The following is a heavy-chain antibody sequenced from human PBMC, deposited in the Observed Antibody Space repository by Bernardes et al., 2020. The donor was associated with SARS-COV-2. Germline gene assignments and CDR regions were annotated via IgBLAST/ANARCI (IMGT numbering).Heavy chain of an antibody. D-gene: IGHD2-21*01. CDR1: GFIFSTYC. J-gene: IGHJ4*02. CDR2: ISEDGREA. V-gene: IGHV3-7*01. CDR3: ARTYHFEKGGYYRHFDD. Sequence: VGSLSLSCAASGFIFSTYCMSWVRQAPGRGLEWVASISEDGREAYQVDSVKGRFTISRDNARDSLSLQMNSLRVEDTAVYYCARTYHFEKGGYYRHFDDWGQGILVTVSS.